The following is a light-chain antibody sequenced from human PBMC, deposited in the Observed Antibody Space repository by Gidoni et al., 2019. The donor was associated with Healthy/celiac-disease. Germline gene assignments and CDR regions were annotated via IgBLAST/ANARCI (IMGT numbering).Light chain of an antibody. J-gene: IGLJ3*02. V-gene: IGLV1-47*02. Sequence: QSVLTPPPSASGTPGQRVTISCSGSSSNIGSNYVYWYQQLPGTSPKLLIYSNNQRPSGVPDRFSGSKSGTSASLAISGLRSEDEADYYCAAWDDSLSVWVFGGGTKLTVL. CDR3: AAWDDSLSVWV. CDR2: SNN. CDR1: SSNIGSNY.